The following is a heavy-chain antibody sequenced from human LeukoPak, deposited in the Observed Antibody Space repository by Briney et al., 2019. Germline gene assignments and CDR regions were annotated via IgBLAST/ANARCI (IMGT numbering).Heavy chain of an antibody. V-gene: IGHV1-8*01. J-gene: IGHJ5*02. CDR3: ARMGVIAARRRWFDP. Sequence: GASVKVSCKASGYTFTSYDINWVRQATGQGLEWMGWMNPNSGNTGYAQKFQGRVTITRNTSISTAYMELSSLRSEDTAVYYCARMGVIAARRRWFDPWGQGTLVTVSS. CDR2: MNPNSGNT. D-gene: IGHD6-6*01. CDR1: GYTFTSYD.